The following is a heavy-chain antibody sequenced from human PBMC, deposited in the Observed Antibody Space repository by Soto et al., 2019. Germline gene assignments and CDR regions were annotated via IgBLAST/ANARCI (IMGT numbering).Heavy chain of an antibody. Sequence: QLVESGGGLVKPGGSLALSCAGSGFAFTNVWLHWVRQAPGKGLEWVGRIKSKPDGETTDYAAPVKGRFTISRDDSTNTLYLQMTSLQTEDSGLYYCNTYYEFGGGHTPHWGQGTLVTVSS. CDR1: GFAFTNVW. CDR3: NTYYEFGGGHTPH. D-gene: IGHD3-3*01. V-gene: IGHV3-15*07. CDR2: IKSKPDGETT. J-gene: IGHJ4*02.